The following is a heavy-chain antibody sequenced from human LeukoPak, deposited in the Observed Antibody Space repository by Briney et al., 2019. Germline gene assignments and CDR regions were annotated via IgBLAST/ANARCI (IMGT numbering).Heavy chain of an antibody. CDR3: ARRRFLEWLTQYYYYMDV. Sequence: GGSLRLSCAASGFTFDDYGMSWVRQAPGKGLEWVSGINWNGGSTGYADSVKGRFTISRDNAKNSLYLQMISLRAEDTALYYCARRRFLEWLTQYYYYMDVWGKGTTVTVSS. CDR1: GFTFDDYG. J-gene: IGHJ6*03. D-gene: IGHD3-3*01. CDR2: INWNGGST. V-gene: IGHV3-20*04.